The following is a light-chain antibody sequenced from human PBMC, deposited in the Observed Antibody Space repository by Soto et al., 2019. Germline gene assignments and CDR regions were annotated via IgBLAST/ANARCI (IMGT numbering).Light chain of an antibody. CDR3: TSYAGSNIPVV. CDR2: EVT. CDR1: SSDVGGYNF. J-gene: IGLJ2*01. V-gene: IGLV2-8*01. Sequence: QSVLTQPPSASGSPGQSVTISCTGTSSDVGGYNFVSWYQQHPGKAPKLMIYEVTKQPSGVPDRFSGSKSGNTASLTVSGLQAEDEADYYCTSYAGSNIPVVFGGGTKLTVL.